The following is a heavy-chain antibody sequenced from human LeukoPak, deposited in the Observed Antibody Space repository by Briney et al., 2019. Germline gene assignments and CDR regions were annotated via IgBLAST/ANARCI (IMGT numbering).Heavy chain of an antibody. J-gene: IGHJ3*01. Sequence: GGSLRLSCAASGFTFDDYAMHWVRQAPGKGLEWVSGINWNSGSIGYADSVKGRFTISRDDAKNSLYLQMNSLGAEDTALYYCAKVTLSIGAFDVWGQGTMVTVSS. V-gene: IGHV3-9*01. CDR2: INWNSGSI. CDR3: AKVTLSIGAFDV. CDR1: GFTFDDYA.